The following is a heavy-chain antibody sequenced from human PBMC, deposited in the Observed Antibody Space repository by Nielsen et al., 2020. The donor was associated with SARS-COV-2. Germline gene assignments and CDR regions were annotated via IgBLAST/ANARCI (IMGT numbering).Heavy chain of an antibody. D-gene: IGHD5-24*01. CDR2: INPNSGGT. Sequence: ASVKVSCKASGYTFTGYYMHWVRQAPGQGLEWMGWINPNSGGTNYAQKFQGWVTMTRDTSISTAYMELSRLRSDDTAVYYCAREGAAMGYRLPFDYWGQGTLVTVSS. CDR1: GYTFTGYY. J-gene: IGHJ4*02. V-gene: IGHV1-2*04. CDR3: AREGAAMGYRLPFDY.